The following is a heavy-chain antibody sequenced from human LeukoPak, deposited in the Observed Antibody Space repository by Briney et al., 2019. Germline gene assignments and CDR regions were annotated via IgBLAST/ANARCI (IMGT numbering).Heavy chain of an antibody. CDR2: IYYSGST. J-gene: IGHJ5*02. CDR1: GGSISSSSYY. V-gene: IGHV4-39*01. D-gene: IGHD6-13*01. CDR3: ARRTTAAWVENWFDP. Sequence: ETLSLTCTVSGGSISSSSYYWGWIRQPPGKGLEWIGSIYYSGSTYYNPSLKSRVTVSVDTSKNQFSLKLSSVTAADTAVYYCARRTTAAWVENWFDPWGQGTLVTVSS.